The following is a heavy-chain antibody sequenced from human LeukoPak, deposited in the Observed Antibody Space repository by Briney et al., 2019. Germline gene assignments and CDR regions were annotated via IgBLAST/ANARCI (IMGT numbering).Heavy chain of an antibody. CDR2: INTNTGSP. Sequence: ASVKVSCKASGYTFTKYPMNWVRQAPGQGPEYMGWINTNTGSPVYAQDFIGRFVFSLDTSVSTAYLQISDSKAEDTAVYYCARARGTEWMDYWGQGTLVTVSS. D-gene: IGHD3-16*01. J-gene: IGHJ4*02. CDR3: ARARGTEWMDY. CDR1: GYTFTKYP. V-gene: IGHV7-4-1*02.